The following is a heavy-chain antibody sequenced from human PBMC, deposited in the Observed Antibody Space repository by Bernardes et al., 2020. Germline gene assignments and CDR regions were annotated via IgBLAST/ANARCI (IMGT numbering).Heavy chain of an antibody. CDR2: IYWDDDK. D-gene: IGHD6-6*01. CDR1: GFSLSTSGVG. J-gene: IGHJ4*02. CDR3: AHRGEAEYSRSRAAPPGPYYFDY. V-gene: IGHV2-5*02. Sequence: SGPTLVKPTQTLTLTCTFSGFSLSTSGVGVGWIRQPPGKALEWLALIYWDDDKRYSPSLKSRLTITKDTSKNQVVLTINNMDPVDTSTYYCAHRGEAEYSRSRAAPPGPYYFDYWGQGTLVTVSS.